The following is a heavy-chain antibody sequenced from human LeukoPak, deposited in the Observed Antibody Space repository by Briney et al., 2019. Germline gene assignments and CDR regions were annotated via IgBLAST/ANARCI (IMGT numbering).Heavy chain of an antibody. Sequence: PSETLALTCTVSGGSISSYYWSWIRQPPGKGLEWIGYIYYSGSTNYNPSLKSRVTISVDTSKNQFSLKLSSVTAADTAVYYCARQSFGVVTLLDYWGQGTLVTVSS. D-gene: IGHD3-3*01. J-gene: IGHJ4*02. CDR3: ARQSFGVVTLLDY. V-gene: IGHV4-59*08. CDR1: GGSISSYY. CDR2: IYYSGST.